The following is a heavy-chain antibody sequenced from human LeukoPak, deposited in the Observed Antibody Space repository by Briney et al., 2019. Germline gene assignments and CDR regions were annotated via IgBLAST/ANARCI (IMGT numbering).Heavy chain of an antibody. D-gene: IGHD3-10*02. J-gene: IGHJ3*02. CDR2: IRSNTYGGTT. V-gene: IGHV3-49*03. CDR3: TRDLRLLCIFDI. CDR1: GFTFGDFA. Sequence: AGGSLRLSCTTSGFTFGDFAMSWFRQAPGKGLEWVGFIRSNTYGGTTEYAASVKGRFTTSREDSKSVAYLQMDSLKTEDTAVYYCTRDLRLLCIFDIWGQGTMVTVSS.